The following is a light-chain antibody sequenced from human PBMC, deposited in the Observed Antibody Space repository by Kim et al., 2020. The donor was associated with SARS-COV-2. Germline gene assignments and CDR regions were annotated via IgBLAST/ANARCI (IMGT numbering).Light chain of an antibody. V-gene: IGKV3-11*01. J-gene: IGKJ2*01. CDR3: QQRDDWPPVYN. CDR1: QSVTTY. CDR2: DTS. Sequence: PGERAPLSCRASQSVTTYLAWYQQKPGQAPRLLIYDTSNRASGIPARFSGSGSGTDFTLTISSLEPEDFAVYYCQQRDDWPPVYNFGQGTKVDIK.